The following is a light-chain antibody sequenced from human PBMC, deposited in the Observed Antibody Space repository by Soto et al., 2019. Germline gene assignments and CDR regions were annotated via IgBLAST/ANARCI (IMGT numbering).Light chain of an antibody. V-gene: IGLV2-14*03. J-gene: IGLJ2*01. CDR3: SSYTISSVV. CDR1: SSDVGGYNY. Sequence: QSALTHPASVSGSPGQSITISCTGASSDVGGYNYVSWYQQHPGKAPKLMIYDVSNRPSGVSNRFSGSKSDNTASLTISGLQGEDEADYYCSSYTISSVVFGGGTKLTVL. CDR2: DVS.